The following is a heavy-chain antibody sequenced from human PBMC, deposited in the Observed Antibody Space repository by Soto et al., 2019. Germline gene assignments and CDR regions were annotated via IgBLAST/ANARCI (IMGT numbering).Heavy chain of an antibody. V-gene: IGHV3-11*01. Sequence: QVQLVQSGAEVKQPESSVRVSCKASGGTFSDHYMGWIRQAPGKGLEWLSYISDSGITIYYADSVKGRFTISRDNAKNSLFLQMNSLRAEDTAIYYCTRPGPNYEDFTDSWGQGTLVTVSS. CDR2: ISDSGITI. D-gene: IGHD4-4*01. CDR1: GGTFSDHY. J-gene: IGHJ4*02. CDR3: TRPGPNYEDFTDS.